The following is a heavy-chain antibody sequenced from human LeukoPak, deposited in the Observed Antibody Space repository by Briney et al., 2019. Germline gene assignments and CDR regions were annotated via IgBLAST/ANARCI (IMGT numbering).Heavy chain of an antibody. CDR3: AKDGLSGYNFDY. D-gene: IGHD5-24*01. Sequence: GGSLRLSCAACGFTFSDFAMAWVRQAPGKGLEWVSTVSKSGGSRYYADSVKGRFTISRDNSQNTVFLQMNSLRGEDTAVYYCAKDGLSGYNFDYWGQGTLVSVSS. CDR2: VSKSGGSR. V-gene: IGHV3-23*01. CDR1: GFTFSDFA. J-gene: IGHJ4*02.